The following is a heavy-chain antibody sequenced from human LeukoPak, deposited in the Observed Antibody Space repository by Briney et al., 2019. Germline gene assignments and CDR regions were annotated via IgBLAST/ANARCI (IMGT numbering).Heavy chain of an antibody. CDR2: ISSSGSTI. Sequence: PGGSLRLSCAASGFTFSDYYMSWIRQAPGKGLEWVSYISSSGSTIYYADSVKGRFTISRDNSKNTLYLQMNSLRAEDTAVYYCAKDILTGYTSYYFDYWGQGTLVTVSS. D-gene: IGHD3-9*01. J-gene: IGHJ4*02. V-gene: IGHV3-11*01. CDR1: GFTFSDYY. CDR3: AKDILTGYTSYYFDY.